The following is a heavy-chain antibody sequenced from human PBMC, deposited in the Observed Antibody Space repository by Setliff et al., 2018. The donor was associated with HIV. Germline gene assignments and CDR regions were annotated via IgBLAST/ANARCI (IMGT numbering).Heavy chain of an antibody. CDR1: GGSISSGSYY. CDR2: IYTSGST. J-gene: IGHJ4*02. CDR3: ARDNYGDYASYY. Sequence: SETLSLTCTVSGGSISSGSYYWSWIRQPAGKGLEWIGHIYTSGSTNYNPSLKSRVTISVGTSRNQFSLKLSSVTAADTAVYYCARDNYGDYASYYWGQGTLVTVSS. V-gene: IGHV4-61*09. D-gene: IGHD4-17*01.